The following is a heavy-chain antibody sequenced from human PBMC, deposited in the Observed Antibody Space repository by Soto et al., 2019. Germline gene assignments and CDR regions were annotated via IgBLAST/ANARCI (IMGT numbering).Heavy chain of an antibody. CDR2: IIPIFGTA. J-gene: IGHJ6*02. CDR3: GRVNTAMVHYYYYGMDV. Sequence: ASVKVSCKASGYTFTSYGISWVRQAPGQGLEWMGGIIPIFGTANYAQKFQGRVTITADESTSTAYMELSSLRSEDTAVYYCGRVNTAMVHYYYYGMDVWGQGTTVTVSS. V-gene: IGHV1-69*13. CDR1: GYTFTSYG. D-gene: IGHD5-18*01.